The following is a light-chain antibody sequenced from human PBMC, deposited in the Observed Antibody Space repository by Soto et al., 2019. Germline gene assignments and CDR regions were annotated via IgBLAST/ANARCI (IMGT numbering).Light chain of an antibody. CDR1: QSVLYSSNNKNY. CDR3: QQDYSTPYT. V-gene: IGKV4-1*01. Sequence: DIVMTQSPDSLAVSLGERATINCKSSQSVLYSSNNKNYLAWYQQKPGQPPKLLIYWASTRESGVPDRFSGSESGTDFTLTIGSQQAEDVALYYCQQDYSTPYTFGQGTKLEIK. CDR2: WAS. J-gene: IGKJ2*01.